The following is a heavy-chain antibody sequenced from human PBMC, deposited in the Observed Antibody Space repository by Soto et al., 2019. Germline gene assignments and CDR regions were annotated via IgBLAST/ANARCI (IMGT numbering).Heavy chain of an antibody. CDR1: GFAFGDYA. D-gene: IGHD6-13*01. CDR3: TSSYSSSWYLDY. Sequence: GGSLRLSCTASGFAFGDYAMSWFRQAPGKGLEWVGFIRSKAYGGTTEYAASVKGRFTISRDDSKSIAYLQMNSLKTEDTAVYYCTSSYSSSWYLDYWGQGTLVTV. V-gene: IGHV3-49*03. CDR2: IRSKAYGGTT. J-gene: IGHJ4*02.